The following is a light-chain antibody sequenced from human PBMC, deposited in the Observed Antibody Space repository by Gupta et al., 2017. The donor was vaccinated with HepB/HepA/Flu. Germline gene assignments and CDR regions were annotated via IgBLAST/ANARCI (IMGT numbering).Light chain of an antibody. CDR2: GAS. Sequence: IVLTQSPGTLALSPGERATLSCSASQSVSSSYLAWYQQKPGQAPRLLIYGASSRATGIPDRFSGSGSGTDFTLTISRLEPEDFAVYYCQQDGSSPLTFGGGTKVEIK. J-gene: IGKJ4*01. V-gene: IGKV3-20*01. CDR1: QSVSSSY. CDR3: QQDGSSPLT.